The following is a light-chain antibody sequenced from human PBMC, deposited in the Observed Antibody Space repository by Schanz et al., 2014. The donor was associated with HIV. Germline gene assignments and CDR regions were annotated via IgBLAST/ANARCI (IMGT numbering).Light chain of an antibody. J-gene: IGLJ3*02. CDR2: DVT. V-gene: IGLV2-14*03. Sequence: QSALTQPASVSGSPGQSITVSCTGASSDFGRNKYVSWYQQHPGKAPTLMIYDVTNRPLGVSGLFSESMSGNTASLTISGLEAEDEADYYCSSYISGNTWVFGGGTKLTVL. CDR1: SSDFGRNKY. CDR3: SSYISGNTWV.